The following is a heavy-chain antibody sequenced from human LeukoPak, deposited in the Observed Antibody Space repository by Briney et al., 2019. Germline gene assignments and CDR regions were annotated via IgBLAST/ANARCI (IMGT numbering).Heavy chain of an antibody. CDR1: GYTFTSYG. CDR2: ISAYNGNT. D-gene: IGHD2-21*02. CDR3: ATDFPYSYCGGDCYSG. J-gene: IGHJ4*02. V-gene: IGHV1-18*01. Sequence: ASVKVPCKASGYTFTSYGISWVRQAPGQGLEWMGWISAYNGNTNYAQKLQGRVTMTTDTSTSTAYMELRSLRSDDTAVYYCATDFPYSYCGGDCYSGWGQGTLVTVSS.